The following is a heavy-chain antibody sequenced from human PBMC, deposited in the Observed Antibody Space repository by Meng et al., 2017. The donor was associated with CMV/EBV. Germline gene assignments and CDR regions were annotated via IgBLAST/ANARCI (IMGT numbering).Heavy chain of an antibody. CDR3: ARSSQWLLPNLDH. V-gene: IGHV1-69*05. CDR2: IVPIFGTT. D-gene: IGHD6-19*01. CDR1: GGTFSSYA. J-gene: IGHJ4*02. Sequence: SVQVSCKTSGGTFSSYAFIWVRQAPGQGLEWMAGIVPIFGTTDCAQKFQGRVTLTTDESTSTAYMELSSLTSEDTAVYYCARSSQWLLPNLDHWGQGTLVTVSS.